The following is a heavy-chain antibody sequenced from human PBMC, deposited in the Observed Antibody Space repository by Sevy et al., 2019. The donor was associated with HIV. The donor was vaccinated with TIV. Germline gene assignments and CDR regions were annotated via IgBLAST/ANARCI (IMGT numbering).Heavy chain of an antibody. V-gene: IGHV3-73*01. J-gene: IGHJ4*02. CDR3: SRQVVAVAGDYFDY. Sequence: GGSLRLSCAASGFTFSGSTMHWVRQASGKGLEWVGRIRSKANTYATAYAASVKGRFSISRDDSMNTAYLQMNSLKTDDTAEYYCSRQVVAVAGDYFDYWGQGTLVTVSS. CDR2: IRSKANTYAT. D-gene: IGHD6-19*01. CDR1: GFTFSGST.